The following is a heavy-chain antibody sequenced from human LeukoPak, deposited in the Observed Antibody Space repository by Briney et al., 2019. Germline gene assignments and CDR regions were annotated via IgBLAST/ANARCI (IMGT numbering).Heavy chain of an antibody. V-gene: IGHV3-53*01. CDR2: IYSGGST. CDR1: GFTVSSNY. Sequence: GGSLRLSCAASGFTVSSNYMSWVRQAPGKGLKWVSVIYSGGSTYYADSVKGRFTISRDNSKNTLYLQMNSLRAEDTAVYYCARARRIVESYFDYWGQGTLVTVSS. J-gene: IGHJ4*02. CDR3: ARARRIVESYFDY. D-gene: IGHD3-22*01.